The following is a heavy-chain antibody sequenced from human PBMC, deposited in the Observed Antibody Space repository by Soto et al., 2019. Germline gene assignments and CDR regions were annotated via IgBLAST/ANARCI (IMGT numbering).Heavy chain of an antibody. J-gene: IGHJ4*02. CDR1: GFTFSSYA. CDR2: ISYDGSNK. V-gene: IGHV3-30-3*01. CDR3: ARDPTFGGVIVTTMAY. D-gene: IGHD3-16*02. Sequence: PGGSLRLSCAASGFTFSSYAMHWVRQAPGKGLEWVAVISYDGSNKYYADSVKGRFTISRDNSKNTLYLQMNSLRAEDTAVYYCARDPTFGGVIVTTMAYWGQGTLVTVSS.